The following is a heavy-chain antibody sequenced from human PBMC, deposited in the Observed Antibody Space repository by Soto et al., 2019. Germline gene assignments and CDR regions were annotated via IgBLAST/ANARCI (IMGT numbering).Heavy chain of an antibody. J-gene: IGHJ4*02. CDR2: IYYSGST. V-gene: IGHV4-59*01. D-gene: IGHD3-16*02. Sequence: PSETLSLTCTVSGGSISSYYWSWIRQPPGKGLEWIGYIYYSGSTNYNPSLKSRVTISVDTSKNQFSLKLSSVTAADTAAYYCARANYDYIWGSYRPTDFDYWGQGTLVTVSS. CDR1: GGSISSYY. CDR3: ARANYDYIWGSYRPTDFDY.